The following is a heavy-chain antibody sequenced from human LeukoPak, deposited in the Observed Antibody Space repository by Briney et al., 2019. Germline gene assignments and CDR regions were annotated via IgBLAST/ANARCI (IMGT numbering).Heavy chain of an antibody. Sequence: GGSLRLSCAASGFTFSDYYMSWVRQAPGNGLEWVANIKQDGSEKYYVDSVKGRFTISRDNAKNSLYLQMNSLRAEDTAVYYCARDRYSSSPDYWGQGTLVTVSS. V-gene: IGHV3-7*01. CDR1: GFTFSDYY. CDR2: IKQDGSEK. CDR3: ARDRYSSSPDY. J-gene: IGHJ4*02. D-gene: IGHD6-13*01.